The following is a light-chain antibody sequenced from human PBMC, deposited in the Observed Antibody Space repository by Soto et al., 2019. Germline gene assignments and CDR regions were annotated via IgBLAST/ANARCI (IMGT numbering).Light chain of an antibody. V-gene: IGKV2-28*01. CDR3: MQALQAPST. J-gene: IGKJ1*01. Sequence: DIVMTQSPLSLPVTPGEPASISCRSSQSLLHANVNNYLHWYLQKPGQSPQLLIFLGSNRASGVPDRFSGSGSGTDFTLEISRVEADDVGVYYCMQALQAPSTFGQGTKVEIK. CDR1: QSLLHANVNNY. CDR2: LGS.